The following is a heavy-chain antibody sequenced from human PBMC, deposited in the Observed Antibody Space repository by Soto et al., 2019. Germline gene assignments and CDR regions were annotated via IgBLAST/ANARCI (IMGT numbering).Heavy chain of an antibody. CDR1: GGSISSYY. D-gene: IGHD3-10*01. V-gene: IGHV4-59*08. J-gene: IGHJ4*02. CDR3: ARHLTQYGSGSHSIDY. Sequence: QVQLQESGPGLVKPSETLSLTCTVSGGSISSYYWSWIRQPPGKGLEWIGYIYYSGSTNYNPSLKSRVTISVDTSKIHFSLKPGSVTAADTAVYYCARHLTQYGSGSHSIDYWGRGTLVPVSS. CDR2: IYYSGST.